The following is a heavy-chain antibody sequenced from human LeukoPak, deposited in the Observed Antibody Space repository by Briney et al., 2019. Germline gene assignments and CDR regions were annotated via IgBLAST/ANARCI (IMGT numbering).Heavy chain of an antibody. V-gene: IGHV3-7*01. CDR2: INHNGNVN. Sequence: GGSLRLSCAASGFTFSSYWMNWARQAPGKGLEWVASINHNGNVNYYVDSVKGRFTISRDNAKNSLYLQMSNLRAEDTAVYFCATSRSLDYWGQGTPVTVSS. CDR3: ATSRSLDY. CDR1: GFTFSSYW. J-gene: IGHJ4*02.